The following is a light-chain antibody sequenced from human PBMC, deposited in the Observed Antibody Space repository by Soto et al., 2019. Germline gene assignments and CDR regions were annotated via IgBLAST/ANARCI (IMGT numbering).Light chain of an antibody. V-gene: IGKV3-15*01. CDR1: QSVSSN. CDR3: HQYNNWPRT. CDR2: GAS. Sequence: EIVMTQSPATLSVSPGERVTLSCRASQSVSSNLAWYQQKPGQAPRPLIYGASTRATGIPARFSGSGSGTEFTLTISSLQSEDSAVYYCHQYNNWPRTFGQGTKVEIK. J-gene: IGKJ1*01.